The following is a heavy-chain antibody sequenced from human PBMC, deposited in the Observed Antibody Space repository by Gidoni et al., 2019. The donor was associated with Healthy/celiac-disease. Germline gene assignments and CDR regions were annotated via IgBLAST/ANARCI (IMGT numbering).Heavy chain of an antibody. Sequence: QVQLVQSGAEVKKPGASVKVSCKASGYTFTGYYMHWVRQAPGQGLEWMGWINPNSGGTNYAQKFQGRVTMTRDTSISTAYMELSRLRSDDTAVYYCARAREYSSSPTAFDIWGQGTMVTVSS. CDR1: GYTFTGYY. J-gene: IGHJ3*02. V-gene: IGHV1-2*02. D-gene: IGHD6-6*01. CDR2: INPNSGGT. CDR3: ARAREYSSSPTAFDI.